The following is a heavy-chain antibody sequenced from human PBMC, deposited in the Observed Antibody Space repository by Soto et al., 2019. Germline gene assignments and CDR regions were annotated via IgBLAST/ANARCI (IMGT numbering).Heavy chain of an antibody. Sequence: QVQLVESGGGVVQPGRSLRLSCAASGFTFSSYGMQWVRQAPGKGLEWVSVVWYDGSNKYYADSVKGRFTISRENTKNTLYLQINSVRAEDTAVYYCTRDEVVDIVATTRGGGYCYFDLWGRGTLDTVSS. CDR2: VWYDGSNK. CDR3: TRDEVVDIVATTRGGGYCYFDL. CDR1: GFTFSSYG. J-gene: IGHJ2*01. V-gene: IGHV3-33*01. D-gene: IGHD5-12*01.